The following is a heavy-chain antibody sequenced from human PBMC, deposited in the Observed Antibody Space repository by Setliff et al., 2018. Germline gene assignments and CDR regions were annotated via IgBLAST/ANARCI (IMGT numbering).Heavy chain of an antibody. Sequence: GASVKVSCKASGGTFSIYTISWVRQAPGQGLEWMGRIIPIFGTANYAQKFQGRATITADKSTSTAYMELSSLRSEDTAVYYCAISTIFGVVSPTPDAFDIWGQGTMVTVSS. CDR1: GGTFSIYT. D-gene: IGHD3-3*01. CDR2: IIPIFGTA. CDR3: AISTIFGVVSPTPDAFDI. J-gene: IGHJ3*02. V-gene: IGHV1-69*08.